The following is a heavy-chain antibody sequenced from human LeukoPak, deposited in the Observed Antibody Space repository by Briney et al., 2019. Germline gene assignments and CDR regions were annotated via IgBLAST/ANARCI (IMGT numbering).Heavy chain of an antibody. CDR2: INHNGNVN. J-gene: IGHJ4*02. Sequence: GGSLRLSCAASGFTFSSYWMNWARQAPGKGLEWVASINHNGNVNYYVDSVKGRFTISRDNAKNSLYLQMSNLRADDTAVYYCARVSYDSIDYWGQGTLVTVSS. CDR1: GFTFSSYW. CDR3: ARVSYDSIDY. V-gene: IGHV3-7*01. D-gene: IGHD3-22*01.